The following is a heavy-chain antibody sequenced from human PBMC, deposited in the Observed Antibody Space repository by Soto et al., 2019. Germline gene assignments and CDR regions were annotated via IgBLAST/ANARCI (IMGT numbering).Heavy chain of an antibody. D-gene: IGHD6-13*01. J-gene: IGHJ5*02. CDR1: GFTFGSYA. CDR2: IRATGFST. Sequence: EVQLLESGGGLVQPGGSLRLSCAASGFTFGSYAMNWVRQAPGRGLEWVSAIRATGFSTYNAGSVKGRFTISRDNSKNTLYLQMTSLTAEDTAIYDCAKGVAATGTGNWFDPWGLGTQVTVSS. CDR3: AKGVAATGTGNWFDP. V-gene: IGHV3-23*01.